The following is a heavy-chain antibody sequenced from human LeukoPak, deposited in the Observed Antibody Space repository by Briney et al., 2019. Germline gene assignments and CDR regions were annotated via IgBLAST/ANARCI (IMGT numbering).Heavy chain of an antibody. CDR3: ARVRSSGRGWFDP. J-gene: IGHJ5*02. V-gene: IGHV3-7*01. D-gene: IGHD6-19*01. Sequence: GGSLRLSCAASGFTFSSYWMSWVRQAPGKGLEWVANIKQDGSEKYYVDSVKGRFTISRDNAKNSLYLQMNSLRAEDTAVYYCARVRSSGRGWFDPWGQGTLVTVSS. CDR2: IKQDGSEK. CDR1: GFTFSSYW.